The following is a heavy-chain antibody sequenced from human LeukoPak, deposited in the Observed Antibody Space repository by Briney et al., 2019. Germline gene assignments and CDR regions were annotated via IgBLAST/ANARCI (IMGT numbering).Heavy chain of an antibody. V-gene: IGHV4-39*01. CDR2: VYYDGTS. J-gene: IGHJ4*02. Sequence: SETLSLTCTVSGGSINSHSYYWGWIRQPPGKGLEWIGSVYYDGTSYSNPSLKSRAAVFVDTSRDQFSLDLSFVTAVDTALYYCVRHISTNTGYFDSCGQGTLVSVSS. CDR1: GGSINSHSYY. CDR3: VRHISTNTGYFDS. D-gene: IGHD5-24*01.